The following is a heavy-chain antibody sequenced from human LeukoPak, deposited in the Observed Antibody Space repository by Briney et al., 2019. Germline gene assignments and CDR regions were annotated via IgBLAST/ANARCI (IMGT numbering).Heavy chain of an antibody. V-gene: IGHV1-18*04. CDR1: GYTFTGYY. Sequence: GASVKVSCRASGYTFTGYYMHWVRQAPGQGLEWMGWISTYNGNTNYAQKLQGRVTMTTDTSTSTAYMELRSLRSDDTAVYYCARGGESSYAHYYYYGMYVWGQGTTVTVSS. D-gene: IGHD2-2*01. CDR2: ISTYNGNT. CDR3: ARGGESSYAHYYYYGMYV. J-gene: IGHJ6*02.